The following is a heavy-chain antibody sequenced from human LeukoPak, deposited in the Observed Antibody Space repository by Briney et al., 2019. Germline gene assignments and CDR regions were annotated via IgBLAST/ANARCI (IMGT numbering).Heavy chain of an antibody. D-gene: IGHD3-10*01. CDR2: IYYSGST. J-gene: IGHJ4*02. CDR3: ARGGYYGSGDFDY. CDR1: GGSISSGGYY. V-gene: IGHV4-31*03. Sequence: SQTLSLTCTVSGGSISSGGYYWSWIRQHPGKGLEWIGYIYYSGSTYYNPSLKSRVAISVDTSKNQFSLKLSSVTAADTAVYYCARGGYYGSGDFDYWGQGTLVTVSS.